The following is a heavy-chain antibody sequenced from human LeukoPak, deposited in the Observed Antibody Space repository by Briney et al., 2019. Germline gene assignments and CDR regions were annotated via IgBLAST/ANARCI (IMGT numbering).Heavy chain of an antibody. CDR2: ISSSSSYI. D-gene: IGHD3-22*01. Sequence: NPGGSLRLSCAASGFTFSSYSMNWVRQAPGKGLECVSSISSSSSYIYYAYSVKGRLTISRENAKNSLYLQMNSLRAEDTAVYYCARDASDSSGLDYWGQGTLVTVSS. CDR3: ARDASDSSGLDY. V-gene: IGHV3-21*01. J-gene: IGHJ4*02. CDR1: GFTFSSYS.